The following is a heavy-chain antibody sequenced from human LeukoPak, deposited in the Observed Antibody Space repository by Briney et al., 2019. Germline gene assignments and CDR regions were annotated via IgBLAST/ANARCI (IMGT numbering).Heavy chain of an antibody. CDR3: ARVFGRNAYSSSSFDY. D-gene: IGHD6-6*01. V-gene: IGHV1-2*02. CDR1: GYTFTGYY. CDR2: INPNSGGT. Sequence: GASVKVSCKASGYTFTGYYMHWVRQAPGQGLEWMGWINPNSGGTNYAQKFQGRVTMTRDTSISTAYMELSRLRSDDTAVYYCARVFGRNAYSSSSFDYWGQGTLVTVFS. J-gene: IGHJ4*02.